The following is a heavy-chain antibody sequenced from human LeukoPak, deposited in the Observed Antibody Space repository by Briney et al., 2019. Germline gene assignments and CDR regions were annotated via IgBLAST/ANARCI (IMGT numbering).Heavy chain of an antibody. V-gene: IGHV1-18*01. CDR1: GYTFTNYG. Sequence: ASVKVSCKASGYTFTNYGISWVRQAPGQGLEWMGWISAYNGNTNYAQRFQGRVTMTTDTSTNTAYMDLRSLRSDDTAVYYCARVDNSNNYDRTGYGPFDSWGQGTLVTVSS. CDR3: ARVDNSNNYDRTGYGPFDS. J-gene: IGHJ4*02. CDR2: ISAYNGNT. D-gene: IGHD3-22*01.